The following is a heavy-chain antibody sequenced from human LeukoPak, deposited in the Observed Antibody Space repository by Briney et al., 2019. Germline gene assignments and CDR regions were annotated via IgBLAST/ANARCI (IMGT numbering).Heavy chain of an antibody. CDR2: ISWNSGSV. D-gene: IGHD3-22*01. V-gene: IGHV3-9*01. CDR3: AKDMGLGEYYDSSGYYFDY. J-gene: IGHJ4*02. Sequence: PGGSLRLSSAASGFTFDDYAMHWARQAPGKGLEWVSGISWNSGSVGYADSVKGRFTISRDNAKNSLYLQMNSLRAEDTALYYCAKDMGLGEYYDSSGYYFDYWGQGTLVTVSS. CDR1: GFTFDDYA.